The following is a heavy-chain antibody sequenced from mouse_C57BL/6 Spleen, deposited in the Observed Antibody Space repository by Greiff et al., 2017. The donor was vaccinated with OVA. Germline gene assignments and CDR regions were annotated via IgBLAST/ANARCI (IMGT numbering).Heavy chain of an antibody. CDR2: IYPSDSET. V-gene: IGHV1-61*01. CDR1: GCTFTSYW. Sequence: QVQLQQPGAELVRPGSSVKLSCKASGCTFTSYWMDWVKQRPGQGLEWIGNIYPSDSETHYNQKFKDKATLTVDKSSSTAYMQLSSLTSEDSAVYYGARSDYYGSSYRAWFAYWGQGTLVTVSA. J-gene: IGHJ3*01. CDR3: ARSDYYGSSYRAWFAY. D-gene: IGHD1-1*01.